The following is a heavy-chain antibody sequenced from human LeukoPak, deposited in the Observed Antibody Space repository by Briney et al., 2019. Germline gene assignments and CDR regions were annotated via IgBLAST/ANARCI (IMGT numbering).Heavy chain of an antibody. CDR1: GGSISSSNW. D-gene: IGHD3-10*01. V-gene: IGHV4-4*02. CDR3: ATSITMVRGGSRAFDI. J-gene: IGHJ3*02. CDR2: IYHIGST. Sequence: SETLSLTCAVSGGSISSSNWWSWVRQPPGKGREWIGEIYHIGSTNYNPSLKSRVTISVDKSKNQFSLKLSSVTAADTAVYYCATSITMVRGGSRAFDIWGQGTMVTVSS.